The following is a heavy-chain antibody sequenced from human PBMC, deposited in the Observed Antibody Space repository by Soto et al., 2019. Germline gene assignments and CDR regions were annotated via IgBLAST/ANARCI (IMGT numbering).Heavy chain of an antibody. CDR1: GFTFSSYW. CDR2: INSDGSST. Sequence: QPGGSLRLSCAASGFTFSSYWMHWVRQAPGKGLVWVSRINSDGSSTSYADSVKGRFTISRDNAKNTLYLQMNSLRAEDTAVYYCARESGQIQLWLLKRYYYYGMDVWGQGTTVTVSS. CDR3: ARESGQIQLWLLKRYYYYGMDV. V-gene: IGHV3-74*01. J-gene: IGHJ6*02. D-gene: IGHD5-18*01.